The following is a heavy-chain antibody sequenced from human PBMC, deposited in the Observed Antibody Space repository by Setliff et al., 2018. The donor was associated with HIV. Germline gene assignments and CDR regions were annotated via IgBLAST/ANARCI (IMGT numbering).Heavy chain of an antibody. Sequence: KASETLSLTCAVSGYSITSGYYRGWIRQSPGRGLEWIGSIHHSGSTYYNPSLKSRVTISVDTSKNQFSLKLTSVTAADAAVYYCAGDYLHVFDIWGQGTMVTVSS. J-gene: IGHJ3*02. CDR1: GYSITSGYY. V-gene: IGHV4-38-2*02. CDR2: IHHSGST. CDR3: AGDYLHVFDI.